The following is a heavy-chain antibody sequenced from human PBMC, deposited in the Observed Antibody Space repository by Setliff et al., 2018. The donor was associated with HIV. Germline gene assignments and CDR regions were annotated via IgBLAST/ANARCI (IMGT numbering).Heavy chain of an antibody. CDR1: TISTLSVSLNY. CDR2: IYGDDST. J-gene: IGHJ4*02. CDR3: ARSHDYGDDRRLDY. D-gene: IGHD4-17*01. V-gene: IGHV3-53*01. Sequence: GGSLRLSCAASTISTLSVSLNYMSWVRQAPGKGLEYVSIIYGDDSTYYADSVKGQFTIYRDNAKKSLYLQMNSLRAEDMAVYYCARSHDYGDDRRLDYWGQGTLVTVSS.